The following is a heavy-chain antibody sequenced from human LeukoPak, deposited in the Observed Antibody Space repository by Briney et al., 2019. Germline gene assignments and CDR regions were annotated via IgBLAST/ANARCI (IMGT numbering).Heavy chain of an antibody. D-gene: IGHD1-7*01. CDR3: ARVAVTGTYWGFDP. J-gene: IGHJ5*02. V-gene: IGHV4-31*03. CDR1: GGSISSGGYY. CDR2: IYYSGST. Sequence: PSETLSLTCTVSGGSISSGGYYWSWIRQHPGKGLEWIGYIYYSGSTYYNPSLKSRVTISVDTSKNQFSLKLSSVTAADTAVYYCARVAVTGTYWGFDPWGQGTLVTVSS.